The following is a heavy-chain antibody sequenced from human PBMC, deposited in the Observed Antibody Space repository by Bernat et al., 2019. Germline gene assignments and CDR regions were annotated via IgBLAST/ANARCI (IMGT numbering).Heavy chain of an antibody. CDR3: AKERYSSSSQQDSD. CDR2: ISYDGSNK. V-gene: IGHV3-30*18. D-gene: IGHD6-6*01. Sequence: QVQLVESGGGVVQPGRSLRLSCAASGFTFSSYGMHWVRQAPGKGLEWVAVISYDGSNKYYADSVKGRFTISRDNSKNTLYLQMNSLRAGDTAVYYCAKERYSSSSQQDSDWGQGTLVTVSS. J-gene: IGHJ4*02. CDR1: GFTFSSYG.